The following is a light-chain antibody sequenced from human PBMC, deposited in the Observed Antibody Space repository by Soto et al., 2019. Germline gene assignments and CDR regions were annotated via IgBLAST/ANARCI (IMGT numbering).Light chain of an antibody. Sequence: DIVMTQSPYSLTFSLGSSTTLSCGTSQSVSSSYVAWYQHRPGLAPRLLIHDASSRATGIPDRFSGTKSGTDFTLTIRRLEPEDAAVYYCQQYGSSPITFGQGTRLEN. CDR2: DAS. CDR3: QQYGSSPIT. CDR1: QSVSSSY. J-gene: IGKJ5*01. V-gene: IGKV3D-20*01.